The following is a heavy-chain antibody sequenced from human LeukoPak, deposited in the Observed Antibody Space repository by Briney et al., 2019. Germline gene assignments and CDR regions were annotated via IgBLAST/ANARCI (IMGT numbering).Heavy chain of an antibody. CDR3: ARAYQRLGGLSFPDS. D-gene: IGHD3-16*02. Sequence: ASVKVACKASGYTFTNYAMNWVRQAPGQGLEWMGWINPNTGNPMYAQGFTGRFVFSLDTSVTTTYLQINGLEAEDTAVYYCARAYQRLGGLSFPDSWGQGTLVTVSS. J-gene: IGHJ5*01. V-gene: IGHV7-4-1*02. CDR1: GYTFTNYA. CDR2: INPNTGNP.